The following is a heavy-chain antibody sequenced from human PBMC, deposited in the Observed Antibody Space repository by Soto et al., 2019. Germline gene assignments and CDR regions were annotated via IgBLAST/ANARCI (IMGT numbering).Heavy chain of an antibody. J-gene: IGHJ5*02. CDR3: ARVGGIVVIAAADPETGGWFDP. CDR1: GFTVSSNY. Sequence: GGSLRLSCAASGFTVSSNYMSWVRQAPGKGLEWVSVIYSGGSTYYADSVKGRFTISRDNSKNTLYLQMNSLRAEDTAVYYCARVGGIVVIAAADPETGGWFDPWGQGTLVTVSS. D-gene: IGHD6-13*01. CDR2: IYSGGST. V-gene: IGHV3-66*01.